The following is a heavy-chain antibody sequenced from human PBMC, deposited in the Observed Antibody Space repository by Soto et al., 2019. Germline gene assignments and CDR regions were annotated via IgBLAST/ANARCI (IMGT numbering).Heavy chain of an antibody. V-gene: IGHV3-74*01. Sequence: GGSLRLSCAASGFTFSSYWMHWARQAPGKGLVWVSRINGDGSITSYADSVKGRFTISRDNAMNTLYLQMNSLTAEDTAVYYCARGGHIVVVPPTGIDPWGQGTLVTVSS. CDR2: INGDGSIT. D-gene: IGHD2-2*01. CDR3: ARGGHIVVVPPTGIDP. J-gene: IGHJ5*02. CDR1: GFTFSSYW.